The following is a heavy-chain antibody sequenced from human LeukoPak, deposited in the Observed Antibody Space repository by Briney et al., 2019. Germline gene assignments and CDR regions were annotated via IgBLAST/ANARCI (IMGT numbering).Heavy chain of an antibody. J-gene: IGHJ3*02. CDR3: ARGGDIVVVPAAMLSAFDI. Sequence: SETLSLTCAVYGGSFSGYYWSWIRQPPGKGLERIGEINHSGSTNYNPSLKSRVTISVDTSKNQFSLKLSSVTAADTAVYYCARGGDIVVVPAAMLSAFDIWGQGTMVTVSS. V-gene: IGHV4-34*01. D-gene: IGHD2-2*01. CDR1: GGSFSGYY. CDR2: INHSGST.